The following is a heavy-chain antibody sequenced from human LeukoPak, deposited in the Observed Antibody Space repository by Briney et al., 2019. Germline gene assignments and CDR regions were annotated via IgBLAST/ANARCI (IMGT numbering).Heavy chain of an antibody. V-gene: IGHV3-21*01. Sequence: PWGSLSLTCAASVVTFSSYSMNWVCQAPGKGLEWVSSISSSSSYIYYADSVKGRFTISRDTAKNSLYLQMNSLRAEDTAVYYSAREGASSWYPSSFDYWGQGTLVTVSS. CDR1: VVTFSSYS. J-gene: IGHJ4*02. D-gene: IGHD6-13*01. CDR2: ISSSSSYI. CDR3: AREGASSWYPSSFDY.